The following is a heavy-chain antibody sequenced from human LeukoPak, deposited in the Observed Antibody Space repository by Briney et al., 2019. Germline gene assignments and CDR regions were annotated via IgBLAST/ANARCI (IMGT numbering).Heavy chain of an antibody. D-gene: IGHD4-17*01. Sequence: GGSLRLSCAASGFTFSSYAMSWVRQAPGKGLEWVAVISCDGSNKYYADSVKGRFTISRDSSKNTLYLQMNSLRAEDTAVYYCAKYGMTTVTYIDYWGQGTLVTVSS. J-gene: IGHJ4*02. CDR2: ISCDGSNK. CDR3: AKYGMTTVTYIDY. V-gene: IGHV3-30*18. CDR1: GFTFSSYA.